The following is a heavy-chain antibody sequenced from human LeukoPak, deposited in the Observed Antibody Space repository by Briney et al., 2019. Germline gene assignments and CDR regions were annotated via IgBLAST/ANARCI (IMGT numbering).Heavy chain of an antibody. Sequence: PSETLSLTCTVSGGSISSGDYYWSWIRQPPGKGLEWIGYIYYSGSTYYNPSLKSRVTISVDTSKNQFSLKLSSVTAADTAVGYCARVIGRLEMATDYWGQGTLVTVSS. J-gene: IGHJ4*02. CDR2: IYYSGST. CDR1: GGSISSGDYY. V-gene: IGHV4-30-4*01. D-gene: IGHD5-24*01. CDR3: ARVIGRLEMATDY.